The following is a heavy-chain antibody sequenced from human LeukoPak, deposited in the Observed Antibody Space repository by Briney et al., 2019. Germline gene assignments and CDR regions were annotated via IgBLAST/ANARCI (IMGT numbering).Heavy chain of an antibody. Sequence: KTSETLSLTCAVYGGSFTGYYWSWIRQSPGKGLEGIGEINRSGVTNYNPSLKSRVTLSVDTSKSQFSLKLTSVTAADSAVFYCARGRFGNPLQLEPRRPFDMWGQGTMVAISS. J-gene: IGHJ3*02. CDR1: GGSFTGYY. D-gene: IGHD1-1*01. CDR2: INRSGVT. V-gene: IGHV4-34*01. CDR3: ARGRFGNPLQLEPRRPFDM.